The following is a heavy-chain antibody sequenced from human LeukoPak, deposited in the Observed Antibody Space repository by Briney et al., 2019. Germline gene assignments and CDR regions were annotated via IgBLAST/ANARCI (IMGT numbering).Heavy chain of an antibody. Sequence: AETLSLTCAAYGGSFSGYYWSWIRQPPGKGLEWIGGINHSGSTNYNPSLKNRVIISVDTSKNQFSLKLSSVTATDTAVYYCARGRAYDFWSGYSRLFDYWGQGTLVTVSS. CDR2: INHSGST. V-gene: IGHV4-34*01. D-gene: IGHD3-3*01. CDR3: ARGRAYDFWSGYSRLFDY. CDR1: GGSFSGYY. J-gene: IGHJ4*02.